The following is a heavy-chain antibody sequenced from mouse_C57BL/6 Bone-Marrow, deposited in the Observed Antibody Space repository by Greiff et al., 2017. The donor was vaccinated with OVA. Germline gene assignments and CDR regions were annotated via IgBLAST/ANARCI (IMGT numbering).Heavy chain of an antibody. J-gene: IGHJ3*01. CDR1: GYTFTSYW. Sequence: QVQLQQPGAELVKPGASVKLSCKASGYTFTSYWMHWVKQRPGKGLEWIGMIHPNSGSTNYNEKFKSKATLTVDKSSSTAYMQLSSLTSEDSAVYYCARGEPRLGPVFAYWGQGTLVTVSA. CDR2: IHPNSGST. V-gene: IGHV1-64*01. D-gene: IGHD4-1*01. CDR3: ARGEPRLGPVFAY.